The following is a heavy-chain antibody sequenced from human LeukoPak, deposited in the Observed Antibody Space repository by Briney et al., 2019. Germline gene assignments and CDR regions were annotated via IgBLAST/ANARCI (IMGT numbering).Heavy chain of an antibody. CDR1: GFTFSSYA. D-gene: IGHD3-10*01. J-gene: IGHJ4*02. CDR2: ISSSGSTI. V-gene: IGHV3-48*03. CDR3: ARVPVVGSYHDY. Sequence: GGSLRLSCAASGFTFSSYAFNWVRQAPGGGLEWVSYISSSGSTIYYADSVKGRFTISRDNAKNSLFLQMNSLRVEDTAVYYCARVPVVGSYHDYWGQGTLVTVSS.